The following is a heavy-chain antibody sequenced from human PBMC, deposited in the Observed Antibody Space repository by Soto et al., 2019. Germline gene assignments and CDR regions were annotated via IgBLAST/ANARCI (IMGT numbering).Heavy chain of an antibody. J-gene: IGHJ4*02. CDR3: ARGSGKYLHLEN. V-gene: IGHV4-30-4*01. D-gene: IGHD1-26*01. CDR1: GGSISSGDYY. CDR2: IYYSGST. Sequence: QVQLQESGPGLVKPSQTLSLTCTVSGGSISSGDYYWSWIRQPPGKGLEWIGYIYYSGSTNYKPSLKSRITIPIDMSKDQFSLTLSSVTTADTAVYYCARGSGKYLHLENWGQGTLVTVAS.